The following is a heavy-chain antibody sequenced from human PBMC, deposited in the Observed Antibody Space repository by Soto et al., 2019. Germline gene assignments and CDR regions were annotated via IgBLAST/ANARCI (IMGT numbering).Heavy chain of an antibody. CDR3: AREAYCTNGVCGILDP. V-gene: IGHV1-2*04. CDR1: GYTFTGYY. J-gene: IGHJ5*02. Sequence: QVQLVQSGAEVKKPGASVKVSCKASGYTFTGYYMHWVRQAPGQGLEWMGWINPNSGGTKYAQKFQGWVTMTRDTSTSTAYMELSRQRSDDTAVYYCAREAYCTNGVCGILDPWGQGTLVTVSS. D-gene: IGHD2-8*01. CDR2: INPNSGGT.